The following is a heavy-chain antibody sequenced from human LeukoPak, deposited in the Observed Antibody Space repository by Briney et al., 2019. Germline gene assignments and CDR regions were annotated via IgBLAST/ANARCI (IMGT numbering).Heavy chain of an antibody. CDR1: GYILTAYY. CDR2: INPNSGDT. J-gene: IGHJ3*02. CDR3: ARLAAALHFHAFDI. Sequence: ASVKVSCKASGYILTAYYMHWVRQAPGQGLEWMGWINPNSGDTSYAQRFQGRVTMTRDTSISTAYMELSSLRSDDTAVYYCARLAAALHFHAFDIWGQGTMVTVCS. D-gene: IGHD6-13*01. V-gene: IGHV1-2*02.